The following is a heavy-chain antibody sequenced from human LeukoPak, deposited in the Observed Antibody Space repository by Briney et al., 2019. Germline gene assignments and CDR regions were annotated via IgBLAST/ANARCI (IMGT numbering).Heavy chain of an antibody. CDR2: ISASGDRT. CDR3: AKDQKAGSGSFKYYFDY. D-gene: IGHD3-10*01. Sequence: PGGSLRLSCAASGFTFSSYAMSWVRQAPGRGLEWVSVISASGDRTYYADSVKGRFTNSRDNSKNTLYLQMNSLRAEDTAVYYCAKDQKAGSGSFKYYFDYWGQGTLVTVSS. V-gene: IGHV3-23*01. CDR1: GFTFSSYA. J-gene: IGHJ4*02.